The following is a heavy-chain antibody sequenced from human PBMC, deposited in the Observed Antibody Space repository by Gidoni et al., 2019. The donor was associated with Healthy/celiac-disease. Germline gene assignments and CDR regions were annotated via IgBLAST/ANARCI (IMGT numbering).Heavy chain of an antibody. CDR3: ARGYYYDSSGYYWDYYYYGMDV. Sequence: EVKKPGESLMISCKGSGYSFTSYWIGWMRQMPGKGLEWMGIIYPGDADTRSSPSFQGQVTISADKSISTPYLQWSSLKASDTAMYYCARGYYYDSSGYYWDYYYYGMDVWGQGTTVTVSS. J-gene: IGHJ6*02. CDR2: IYPGDADT. CDR1: GYSFTSYW. V-gene: IGHV5-51*01. D-gene: IGHD3-22*01.